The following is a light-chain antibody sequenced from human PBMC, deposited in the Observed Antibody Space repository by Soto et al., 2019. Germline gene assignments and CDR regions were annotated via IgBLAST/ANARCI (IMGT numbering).Light chain of an antibody. CDR3: SSYRDSSTFDV. Sequence: QSALTQPASVSGSPGQSITISCSGSSSDVGGYNHVSWYQQHPGKVPKLMIYEVSNRPSGFSTRFSVSKSGNTASLTISGLQAEDEAAYYCSSYRDSSTFDVFGTGTKLNVL. CDR2: EVS. V-gene: IGLV2-14*01. CDR1: SSDVGGYNH. J-gene: IGLJ1*01.